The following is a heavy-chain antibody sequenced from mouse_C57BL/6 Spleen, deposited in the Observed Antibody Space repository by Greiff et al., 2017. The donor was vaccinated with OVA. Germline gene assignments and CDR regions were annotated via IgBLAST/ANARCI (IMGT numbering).Heavy chain of an antibody. CDR3: ARTPYYGSSRGYFDV. Sequence: EVKLMESGAELVKPGASVKLSCTASGFNIKDYYMHWVKQRTEQGLEWIGRIDPEDGETKYAPKFQGKATITADTSSNTAYLQLSSLTSEDTAVYYCARTPYYGSSRGYFDVWGTGTTVTVSS. V-gene: IGHV14-2*01. D-gene: IGHD1-1*01. CDR2: IDPEDGET. J-gene: IGHJ1*03. CDR1: GFNIKDYY.